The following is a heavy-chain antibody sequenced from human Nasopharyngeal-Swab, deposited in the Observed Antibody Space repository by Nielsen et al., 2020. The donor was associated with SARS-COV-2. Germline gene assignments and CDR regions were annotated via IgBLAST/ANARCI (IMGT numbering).Heavy chain of an antibody. V-gene: IGHV5-51*01. CDR1: GYSFTSYW. CDR2: IYPGDSDT. Sequence: GESLKISCKGSGYSFTSYWIGWVRQMPGKGLEWMGIIYPGDSDTRYSPSFQGQVTISADKSISTAYLQWSSLKASDTDMYYCARRVGYCSGGSCYFDDWGQGTLVTVSS. D-gene: IGHD2-15*01. CDR3: ARRVGYCSGGSCYFDD. J-gene: IGHJ4*02.